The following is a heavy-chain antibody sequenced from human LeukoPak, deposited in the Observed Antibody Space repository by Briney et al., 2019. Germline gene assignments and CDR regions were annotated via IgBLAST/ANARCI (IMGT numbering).Heavy chain of an antibody. Sequence: PSETLSLTCTVSGGSISSGSYYRSWIRQPAGKGLEWIGRIYTSGSTNYNPSLKSRVTISVDTSKNQFSLKLSSVTAADTAVYYCARATAQYYHYYGMDVWGQGTTLTVPS. J-gene: IGHJ6*02. CDR1: GGSISSGSYY. D-gene: IGHD5-18*01. CDR3: ARATAQYYHYYGMDV. CDR2: IYTSGST. V-gene: IGHV4-61*02.